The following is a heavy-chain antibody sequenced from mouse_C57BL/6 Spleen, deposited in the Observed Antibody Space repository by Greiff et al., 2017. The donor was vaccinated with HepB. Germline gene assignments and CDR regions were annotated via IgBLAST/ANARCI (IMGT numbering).Heavy chain of an antibody. CDR1: GYTFTSYW. D-gene: IGHD1-1*01. CDR2: IDPSDSYT. Sequence: VQLQQPGAELVRPGTSVKLSCKASGYTFTSYWMHWVKQRPGQGLDWIGVIDPSDSYTNYNQKFKGKATLTVDTSSSTAYMQLSSLTSEDSAVYYCAREGETTTFAYWGQGTLVTVSA. J-gene: IGHJ3*01. V-gene: IGHV1-59*01. CDR3: AREGETTTFAY.